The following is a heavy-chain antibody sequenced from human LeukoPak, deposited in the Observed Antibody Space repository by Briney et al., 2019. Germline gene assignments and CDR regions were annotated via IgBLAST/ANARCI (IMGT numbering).Heavy chain of an antibody. J-gene: IGHJ4*02. CDR1: GFTFSSYA. D-gene: IGHD4-23*01. V-gene: IGHV3-23*01. CDR3: AKDQYGGNPQYYFDY. Sequence: GGSLRLSCAASGFTFSSYAMSWVRQAPGKGLDWVSAISGSGGNTYYADSVKGRFTISRDNSKNTLYLQMNSLRAEDTAVYYCAKDQYGGNPQYYFDYWGQGTLVTVSS. CDR2: ISGSGGNT.